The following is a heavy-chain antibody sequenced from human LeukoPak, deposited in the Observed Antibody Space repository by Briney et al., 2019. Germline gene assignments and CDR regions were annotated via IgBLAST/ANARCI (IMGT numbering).Heavy chain of an antibody. CDR1: GGSISSYY. D-gene: IGHD3-3*01. CDR3: AREGVDTIFGVVITDNSYFDY. CDR2: IYYSGST. V-gene: IGHV4-59*12. J-gene: IGHJ4*02. Sequence: SETLSLTCTVSGGSISSYYWSWIRQPPGKGLEWIGYIYYSGSTNYNPSLKSRVTISVDTSKNQFSLKLSSVTAADTAVYYCAREGVDTIFGVVITDNSYFDYWGQGTLVTVSS.